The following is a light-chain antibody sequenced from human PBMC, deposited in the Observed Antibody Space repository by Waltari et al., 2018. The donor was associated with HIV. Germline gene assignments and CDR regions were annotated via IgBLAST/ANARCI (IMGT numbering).Light chain of an antibody. V-gene: IGKV1-8*01. J-gene: IGKJ4*01. Sequence: AIRLTQSPSSFSASTGDRVTIPCRAGQGISSYLAWYQQKPGKAPKLLIYAASTLQSGVPSRFSGSGSGTDFTLTISCLQSEDFATYYCQQYYSYPPLTFGGGTKVEIK. CDR1: QGISSY. CDR3: QQYYSYPPLT. CDR2: AAS.